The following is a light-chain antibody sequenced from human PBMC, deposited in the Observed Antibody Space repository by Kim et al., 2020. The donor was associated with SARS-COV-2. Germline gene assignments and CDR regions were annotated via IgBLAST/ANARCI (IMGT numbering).Light chain of an antibody. Sequence: SPGETATLSCRASQTINTNLAWYQHKPGQTPRLLIYGASSRATGILARFSGSVSGTEFTLTISSLQSEDSAVYYCQQYHAWPPITFGQGTRLEIK. CDR2: GAS. CDR1: QTINTN. J-gene: IGKJ5*01. V-gene: IGKV3-15*01. CDR3: QQYHAWPPIT.